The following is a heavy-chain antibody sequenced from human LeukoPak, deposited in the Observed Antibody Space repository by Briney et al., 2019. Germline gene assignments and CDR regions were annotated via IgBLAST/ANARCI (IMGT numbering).Heavy chain of an antibody. D-gene: IGHD5-24*01. CDR3: ARRGRDGYNSDWFDP. CDR2: IYPGDSDT. V-gene: IGHV5-51*01. Sequence: GESLKISCKGSGYSFTSYWIGWVRQMPGKGLEWMGIIYPGDSDTRYSPSFQGQVTISADKSISTAYLQWSSLKASDTDMYYCARRGRDGYNSDWFDPWGQGTLVTVSS. J-gene: IGHJ5*02. CDR1: GYSFTSYW.